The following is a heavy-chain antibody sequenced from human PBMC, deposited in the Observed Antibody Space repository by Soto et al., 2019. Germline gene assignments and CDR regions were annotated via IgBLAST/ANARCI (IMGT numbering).Heavy chain of an antibody. D-gene: IGHD6-13*01. V-gene: IGHV1-69*01. J-gene: IGHJ4*02. Sequence: QVQLVQSGAEVKKPGSSVKVSCKASGGTFSSYAISWVRQAPGQGLEWMGGIIPIFGTANYAQEFQGRVTITAAESTSTAYMELSGLRFEDTAVYYCASRGRIPGIAAAGGYFDYWGKGTLVTVSS. CDR3: ASRGRIPGIAAAGGYFDY. CDR2: IIPIFGTA. CDR1: GGTFSSYA.